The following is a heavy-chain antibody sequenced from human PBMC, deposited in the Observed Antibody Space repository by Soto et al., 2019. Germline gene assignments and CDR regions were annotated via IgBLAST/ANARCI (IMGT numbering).Heavy chain of an antibody. Sequence: TSETLSLTCTVSGCSISSYYWSWIRQPPGKGLERIGYIYYSGSTNYNPSLKSRVTISVDTSKNQFSLKLSSVTAADTAVYYCARTRYCSGGSCYSGHWFDPWGQGTLVTVSS. D-gene: IGHD2-15*01. J-gene: IGHJ5*02. CDR3: ARTRYCSGGSCYSGHWFDP. V-gene: IGHV4-59*01. CDR1: GCSISSYY. CDR2: IYYSGST.